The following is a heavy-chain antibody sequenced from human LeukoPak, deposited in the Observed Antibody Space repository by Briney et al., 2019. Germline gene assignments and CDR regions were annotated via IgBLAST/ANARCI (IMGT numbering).Heavy chain of an antibody. CDR1: GFTFSSYA. J-gene: IGHJ6*03. Sequence: GGSLRLSCAASGFTFSSYAMHWVRQAPGKGLEWVAFIRYDGSNKYYADSVKGRFTISRDNSKNTLYLQMNSLRAEDTAVYYCAKGGYSYYYYYMDVWGKGTTVTVSS. CDR3: AKGGYSYYYYYMDV. D-gene: IGHD6-25*01. CDR2: IRYDGSNK. V-gene: IGHV3-30*02.